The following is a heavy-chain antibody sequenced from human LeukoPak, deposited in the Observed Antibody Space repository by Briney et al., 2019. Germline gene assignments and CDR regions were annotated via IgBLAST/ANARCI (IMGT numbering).Heavy chain of an antibody. CDR3: ARSLIDWLSPYCWDY. CDR2: IKDDGSEK. CDR1: GFTFSNYR. D-gene: IGHD3-9*01. V-gene: IGHV3-7*01. Sequence: GGSLRLSCAVSGFTFSNYRMSWVRQAPGKGLEWVANIKDDGSEKNYMDSVKGRFTISRDNAKNLLYLEMNSLRVEDTAVYYCARSLIDWLSPYCWDYWGQGTLVTVSS. J-gene: IGHJ4*02.